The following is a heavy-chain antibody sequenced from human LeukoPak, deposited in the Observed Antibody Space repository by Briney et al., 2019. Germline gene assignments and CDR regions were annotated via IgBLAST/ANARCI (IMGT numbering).Heavy chain of an antibody. V-gene: IGHV1-2*02. CDR3: ARGTRIAARPFWFDP. Sequence: ASVKVSCKSSGYTFTGYYMHWVRQAPGQGLEWMGWINPNSGGTNYAQKFQGRVTMTRDTSISTAYMELSRLRSDDTAVYYCARGTRIAARPFWFDPWGQGTLVTVPS. CDR1: GYTFTGYY. CDR2: INPNSGGT. D-gene: IGHD6-6*01. J-gene: IGHJ5*02.